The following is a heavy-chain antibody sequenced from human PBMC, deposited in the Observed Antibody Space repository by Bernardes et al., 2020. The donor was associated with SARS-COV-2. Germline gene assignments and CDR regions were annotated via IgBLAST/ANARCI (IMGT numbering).Heavy chain of an antibody. D-gene: IGHD3-16*02. Sequence: GGSLRLSCAASGFFFSDYAMSWVRQAPGKGLEWVSIFSGAGDTTYYADSVKGRFTISRDNSRNTLSLQMSSLRAEDTALYYCAKHGCTKTNCYMNSWGQGTLVTVSS. CDR2: FSGAGDTT. CDR3: AKHGCTKTNCYMNS. V-gene: IGHV3-23*01. CDR1: GFFFSDYA. J-gene: IGHJ4*02.